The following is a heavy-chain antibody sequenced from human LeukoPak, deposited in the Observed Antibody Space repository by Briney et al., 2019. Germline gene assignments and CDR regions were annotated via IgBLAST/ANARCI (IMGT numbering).Heavy chain of an antibody. V-gene: IGHV3-21*01. CDR3: ARDTLDRVAAALDY. J-gene: IGHJ4*02. CDR2: IGSRNSYI. CDR1: GFTLSSDS. Sequence: GGSLRLSCAPSGFTLSSDSMDWVRQAPGKGLEWVSSIGSRNSYISYADSVKALFTISRDNAKNSLYVQMNSLRAKDTAVYYCARDTLDRVAAALDYWGQGTLVTVSS. D-gene: IGHD6-25*01.